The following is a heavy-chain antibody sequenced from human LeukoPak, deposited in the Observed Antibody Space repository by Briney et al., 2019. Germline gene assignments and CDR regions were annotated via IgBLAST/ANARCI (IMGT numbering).Heavy chain of an antibody. CDR1: GYTFTCYY. CDR2: INPNSGGT. D-gene: IGHD2-15*01. Sequence: VXVSCKASGYTFTCYYMHWVRQAPGQGLEWMGWINPNSGGTNNAQKFQGWGTMTRDTAISTAYMELSRLRSDDTAVYNCARGYCSGGSCYFEGFDYWGQGTLVTVSS. V-gene: IGHV1-2*04. J-gene: IGHJ4*02. CDR3: ARGYCSGGSCYFEGFDY.